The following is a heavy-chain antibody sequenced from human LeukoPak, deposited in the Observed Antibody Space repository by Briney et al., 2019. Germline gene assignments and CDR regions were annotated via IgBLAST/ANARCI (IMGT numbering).Heavy chain of an antibody. CDR3: ARGESKRLDV. V-gene: IGHV6-1*01. CDR2: TYYRSKWYN. Sequence: SQTLSLTCAISGDSVSSNSGTWNWIRQSPSRGLEWLGRTYYRSKWYNDYAVSVKSRITINPDTSKNHFSLQLNSVTPDDTAVYYCARGESKRLDVWGQGTTVTVSS. D-gene: IGHD5/OR15-5a*01. CDR1: GDSVSSNSGT. J-gene: IGHJ6*02.